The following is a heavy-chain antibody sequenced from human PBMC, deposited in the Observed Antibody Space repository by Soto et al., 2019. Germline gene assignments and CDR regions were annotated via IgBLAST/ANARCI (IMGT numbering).Heavy chain of an antibody. D-gene: IGHD3-3*01. J-gene: IGHJ6*02. V-gene: IGHV1-46*01. Sequence: QLQLVQSGAEVKKPGASVKVSCQASGYTFTSNQMHWVRQAPGQGLEWMGMINPSGGRTTYAQRFQGRVMMTRDTSTSTIYMELSSLRSEDTAMYYCARDGPPTTTGVGPXYTMXXXGQGTT. CDR3: ARDGPPTTTGVGPXYTMXX. CDR2: INPSGGRT. CDR1: GYTFTSNQ.